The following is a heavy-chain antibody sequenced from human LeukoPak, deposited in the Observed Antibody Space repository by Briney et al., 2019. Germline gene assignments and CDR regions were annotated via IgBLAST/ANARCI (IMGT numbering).Heavy chain of an antibody. J-gene: IGHJ4*02. D-gene: IGHD1-26*01. Sequence: GGSLRLSCAASGFTFSNAWMSWVRQAPGKGLEWVGHIKSKTDDGTTDYAAPVKGRFTISRDDSKNTLYLQMNSLKTEDTAVYYCTTGLEWELPREFDYWGQGTLVTVSS. CDR3: TTGLEWELPREFDY. CDR2: IKSKTDDGTT. CDR1: GFTFSNAW. V-gene: IGHV3-15*01.